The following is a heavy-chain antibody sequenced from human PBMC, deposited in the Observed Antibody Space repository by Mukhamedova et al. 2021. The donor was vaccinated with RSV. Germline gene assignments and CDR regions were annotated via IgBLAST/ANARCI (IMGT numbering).Heavy chain of an antibody. D-gene: IGHD4-23*01. V-gene: IGHV3-30*01. J-gene: IGHJ4*02. CDR3: ARESSGNYYFDY. CDR2: YTGNNK. Sequence: YTGNNKYYADSVKGRFTISRDNSKNTLYLQMDGLRGEDTAVSSCARESSGNYYFDYWGQGALVPVPS.